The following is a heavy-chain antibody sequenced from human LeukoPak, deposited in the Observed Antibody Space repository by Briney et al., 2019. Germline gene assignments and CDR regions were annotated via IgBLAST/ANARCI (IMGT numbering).Heavy chain of an antibody. V-gene: IGHV3-30*18. D-gene: IGHD2-2*01. Sequence: PGGSLRLSCAASGFTFSSYGMHWVRQAPGKGLEWVAVISYDGSNKYYADSVKGRFTISRDNSKNTLYLQMNSLRAEDTAVYYCAKDKGRYCSSTSCRMYGMDVWGQGTTVTVSS. CDR1: GFTFSSYG. J-gene: IGHJ6*02. CDR3: AKDKGRYCSSTSCRMYGMDV. CDR2: ISYDGSNK.